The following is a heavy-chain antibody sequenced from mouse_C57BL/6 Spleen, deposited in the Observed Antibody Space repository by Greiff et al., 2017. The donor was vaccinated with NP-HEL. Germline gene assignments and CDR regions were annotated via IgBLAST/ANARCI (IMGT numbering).Heavy chain of an antibody. CDR1: GYSITSGYY. CDR3: ARDSYDWYFDV. J-gene: IGHJ1*03. Sequence: EVQLQESGPGLVKPSQSLSLTCSVTGYSITSGYYCNLIRQFPRNKLEWMGYISYDGSNNYNPYLKNRISITRDTSKNQFFLKLNSVTTEDTATYDCARDSYDWYFDVWGTGTTVTVSS. V-gene: IGHV3-6*01. D-gene: IGHD6-5*01. CDR2: ISYDGSN.